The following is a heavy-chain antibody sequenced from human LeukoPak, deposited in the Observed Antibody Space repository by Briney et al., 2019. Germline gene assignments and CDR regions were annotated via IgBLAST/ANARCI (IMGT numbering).Heavy chain of an antibody. CDR3: ASIGSGWYYFDY. Sequence: GASVKVSCKASGYTFTGYYMHWVRQAPGQXXXXXGWINPNSGGTNYAQKFQGRVTMTRDTSISTAYMELSRLRSDDTAVYYCASIGSGWYYFDYWGQGTLVTVSS. CDR1: GYTFTGYY. CDR2: INPNSGGT. J-gene: IGHJ4*02. D-gene: IGHD6-19*01. V-gene: IGHV1-2*02.